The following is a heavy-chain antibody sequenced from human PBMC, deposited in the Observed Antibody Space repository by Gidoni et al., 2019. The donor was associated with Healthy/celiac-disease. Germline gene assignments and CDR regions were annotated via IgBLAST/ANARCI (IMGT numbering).Heavy chain of an antibody. D-gene: IGHD7-27*01. CDR2: INHSGST. V-gene: IGHV4-34*01. J-gene: IGHJ4*02. Sequence: QVQLQQWGAGLLKPSETLSLTCAVYGGSFSGYYWSWIRQPPGKGLEWIGEINHSGSTNYNPSLKRRVTISVDTSKNQCSLKLSSVTAADTAVYYCARVASITGELDYWGQGTLVTVSS. CDR3: ARVASITGELDY. CDR1: GGSFSGYY.